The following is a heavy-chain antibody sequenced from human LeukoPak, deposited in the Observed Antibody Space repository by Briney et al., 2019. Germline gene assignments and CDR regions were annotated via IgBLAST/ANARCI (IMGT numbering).Heavy chain of an antibody. CDR3: ARDTDTAMAGQYYFDY. J-gene: IGHJ4*02. V-gene: IGHV3-11*01. CDR2: ISSRGSTI. Sequence: TGGSLRLSCAASGFTFSDYYMGWTRQAPGKGLEWVSYISSRGSTIYSADSVKGRFTISRDNAKNSLYLQMTSLRAEDTAVYYCARDTDTAMAGQYYFDYWGQGTLVTVSS. CDR1: GFTFSDYY. D-gene: IGHD5-18*01.